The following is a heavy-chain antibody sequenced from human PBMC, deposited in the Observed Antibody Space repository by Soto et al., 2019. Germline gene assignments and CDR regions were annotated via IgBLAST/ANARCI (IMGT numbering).Heavy chain of an antibody. CDR1: SGSISSSNW. D-gene: IGHD3-9*01. CDR3: ARVTRYFDWGGFYFDY. V-gene: IGHV4-4*02. Sequence: QVQLQESGPGLVKPSGTLSLTCAVSSGSISSSNWWSWVRQPPGKGLEWIGEIYHSGSANYNPSLKSRVTVSVDKSKNQFSRKLSSVTAADTAVYYCARVTRYFDWGGFYFDYWGQGTLVTVSS. J-gene: IGHJ4*02. CDR2: IYHSGSA.